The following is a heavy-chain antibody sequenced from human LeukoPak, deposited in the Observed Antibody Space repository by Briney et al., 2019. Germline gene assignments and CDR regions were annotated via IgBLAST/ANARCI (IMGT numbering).Heavy chain of an antibody. CDR2: ISAYNGNT. Sequence: GASVKVSCKASGYTFTSYGISWVRQAPGQGLEWMGWISAYNGNTNYAQKLQGRVTMTTDTSTSTAYMELRSLRSDDTAVYYCARDLVYCSSTSCYGNWFDPWGQGTLVTVSS. V-gene: IGHV1-18*04. CDR3: ARDLVYCSSTSCYGNWFDP. D-gene: IGHD2-2*01. J-gene: IGHJ5*02. CDR1: GYTFTSYG.